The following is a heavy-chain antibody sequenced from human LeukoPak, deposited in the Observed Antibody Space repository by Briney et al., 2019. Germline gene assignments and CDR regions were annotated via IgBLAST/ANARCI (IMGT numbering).Heavy chain of an antibody. Sequence: SETLSLTCTVSGGSISTYYWSWIRQPPGKALEWIGDIYYSGSTNYNPSLKSRVTISVDTSKKQFSLKLSSVTAADTAVYYCAREYYYDSSGYYPPHAFDIWGQGTMVTVSS. V-gene: IGHV4-59*01. J-gene: IGHJ3*02. D-gene: IGHD3-22*01. CDR2: IYYSGST. CDR3: AREYYYDSSGYYPPHAFDI. CDR1: GGSISTYY.